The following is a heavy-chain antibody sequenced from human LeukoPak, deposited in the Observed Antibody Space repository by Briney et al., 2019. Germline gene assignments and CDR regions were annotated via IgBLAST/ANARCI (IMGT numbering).Heavy chain of an antibody. J-gene: IGHJ4*02. CDR3: TTDPVINPYYDRDY. Sequence: GGSLRLSCAASGFTFSNAWMSWVRQAPGKGLEWVGRIKSRTDGGTTDYAAPVKGRFTISRDDSKNTLYLQMNSLKTEDTAVYYCTTDPVINPYYDRDYWGQGTLVTVSS. D-gene: IGHD3-22*01. CDR1: GFTFSNAW. CDR2: IKSRTDGGTT. V-gene: IGHV3-15*01.